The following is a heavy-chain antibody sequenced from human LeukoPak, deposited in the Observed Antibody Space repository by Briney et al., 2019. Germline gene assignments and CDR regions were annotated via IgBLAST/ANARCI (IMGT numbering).Heavy chain of an antibody. V-gene: IGHV4-34*01. CDR3: ARRWDIVVVPAAYNWFDP. CDR1: GGSFSGYY. Sequence: SETLSLTCAVYGGSFSGYYWSWIRQPQGKGLEWIGEINHSGSTNYNPSLKSRVTISVDTSKNQFSLKLSSVTAADTAVYYCARRWDIVVVPAAYNWFDPWGQGTLVTVSS. CDR2: INHSGST. J-gene: IGHJ5*02. D-gene: IGHD2-2*01.